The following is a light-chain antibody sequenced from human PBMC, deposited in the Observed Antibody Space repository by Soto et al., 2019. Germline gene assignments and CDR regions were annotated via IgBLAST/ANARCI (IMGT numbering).Light chain of an antibody. CDR2: EVT. Sequence: QSALTQPPSASGSPGQSVTISFTGTSSDVGGYYSVSWYQQRPGKAPKLIIYEVTKRPSGVPDRFSGSKSGSTASLTVSGLQADDEADYSCTSYAGSITLHVFRPSTKVTVL. CDR3: TSYAGSITLHV. CDR1: SSDVGGYYS. V-gene: IGLV2-8*01. J-gene: IGLJ1*01.